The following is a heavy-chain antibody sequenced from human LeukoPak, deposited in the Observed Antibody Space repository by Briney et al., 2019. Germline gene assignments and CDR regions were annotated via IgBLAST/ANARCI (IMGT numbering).Heavy chain of an antibody. CDR2: IYPNSGNT. CDR1: GYTFTSYD. V-gene: IGHV1-8*01. Sequence: ASVKVSCKASGYTFTSYDINWVRQATGQGLEWMGWIYPNSGNTGYAQKFQGRVTMTRNTSISTYMELSSLRSEDTAVYYCARVEVRGVITANNWYDPWGQGTVVTVSS. D-gene: IGHD3-10*01. CDR3: ARVEVRGVITANNWYDP. J-gene: IGHJ5*02.